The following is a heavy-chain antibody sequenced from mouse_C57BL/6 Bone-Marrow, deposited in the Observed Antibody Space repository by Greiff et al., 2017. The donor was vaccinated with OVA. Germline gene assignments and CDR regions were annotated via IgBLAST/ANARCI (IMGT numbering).Heavy chain of an antibody. J-gene: IGHJ1*03. Sequence: QVQLQQSGPGLVQPSQSLSITCTVSGFSLTSYGVHWVRQSPGKGLEWLGVIGSGGSTDYNAAFIARLSISKDNSKSQVFFKMNRLQADDTAIYYCARSYWYFDVWGTGTTVTVSA. CDR3: ARSYWYFDV. CDR1: GFSLTSYG. CDR2: IGSGGST. V-gene: IGHV2-2*01.